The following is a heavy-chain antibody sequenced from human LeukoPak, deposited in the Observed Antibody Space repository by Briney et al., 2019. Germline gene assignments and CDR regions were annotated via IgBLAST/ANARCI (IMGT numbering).Heavy chain of an antibody. CDR1: GFTFSHYW. J-gene: IGHJ4*02. CDR2: IKPDGSEK. Sequence: GGSLRLSCAASGFTFSHYWMSWVRQSPGKGLECVANIKPDGSEKYYVDSVKGRFTISRDNAKNALYLEMNSLRAEDTAVYYCARERMYSGSGSSYPYYDYWGQGTLVTVS. V-gene: IGHV3-7*01. CDR3: ARERMYSGSGSSYPYYDY. D-gene: IGHD3-10*01.